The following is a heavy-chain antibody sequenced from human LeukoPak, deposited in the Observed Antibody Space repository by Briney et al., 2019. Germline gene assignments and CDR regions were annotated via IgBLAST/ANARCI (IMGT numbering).Heavy chain of an antibody. V-gene: IGHV3-30*02. CDR2: IRYDGSNK. J-gene: IGHJ4*02. D-gene: IGHD3-10*01. CDR3: AKDRGAMVRGVIRYLDY. Sequence: GGSLRLFCAASGFTFSSYGMHWVRQAPGKGLEWVAFIRYDGSNKYYADSVKGRFTISRDNSKNTLYLQMNSLRAEDTAVYYCAKDRGAMVRGVIRYLDYWGQGTLVTVSS. CDR1: GFTFSSYG.